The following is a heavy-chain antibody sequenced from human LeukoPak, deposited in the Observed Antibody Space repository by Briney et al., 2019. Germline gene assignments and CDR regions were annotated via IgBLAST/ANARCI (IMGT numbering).Heavy chain of an antibody. CDR3: ASPSSTSSGLAFDI. CDR2: IIPIFGTA. D-gene: IGHD2-2*01. Sequence: SVKVSCKTSGYTFTGYYMHWVRQAPGQGLEWMGGIIPIFGTANYAQKSQGRVTITADESTSTAYMELSSLRPEDTAVYYCASPSSTSSGLAFDIWGQGTMVTVSS. CDR1: GYTFTGYY. J-gene: IGHJ3*02. V-gene: IGHV1-69*13.